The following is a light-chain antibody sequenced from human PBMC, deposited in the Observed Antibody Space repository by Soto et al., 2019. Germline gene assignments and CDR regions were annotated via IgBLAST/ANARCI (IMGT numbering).Light chain of an antibody. CDR2: EVT. J-gene: IGLJ1*01. CDR1: SSDDGIYNY. Sequence: QSVLTQAASVSGSAGQSISISCPRSSSDDGIYNYVSWYQQHPGKVPNLIIYEVTSRPSGVSIRFSGSKSRNTASLTISWLQPEDEADYYCCSYTTSSTRVFGTGTKVTVL. CDR3: CSYTTSSTRV. V-gene: IGLV2-14*01.